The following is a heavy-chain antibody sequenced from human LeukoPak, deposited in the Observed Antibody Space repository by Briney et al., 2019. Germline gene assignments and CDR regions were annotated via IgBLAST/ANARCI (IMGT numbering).Heavy chain of an antibody. CDR2: IYYSGST. V-gene: IGHV4-39*07. CDR1: GGSISSSSSY. D-gene: IGHD3-22*01. Sequence: SQTLSLTCTVSGGSISSSSSYWGWIRQPPGKGLEWIGSIYYSGSTYYNPSLKSRVTISVDTSKNQFSLRLSSVTAADTAVYYCARGLGYYYDSSGTNWFDPWGQGTLVTVSS. CDR3: ARGLGYYYDSSGTNWFDP. J-gene: IGHJ5*02.